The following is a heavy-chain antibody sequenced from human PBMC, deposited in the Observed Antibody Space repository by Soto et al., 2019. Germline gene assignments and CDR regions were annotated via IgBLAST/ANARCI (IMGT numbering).Heavy chain of an antibody. Sequence: QVQLVQSGAEVKKPGSSVKVSCKASGGTFSSYTISWVRQAPGQGLEWMGRIISILGIANYAQKFQGRVTITADKSTSTAYMELSSLRSEDTAVYYCASAPVYDILTGDAWGQGTLVTVSS. D-gene: IGHD3-9*01. CDR3: ASAPVYDILTGDA. CDR2: IISILGIA. V-gene: IGHV1-69*02. J-gene: IGHJ5*02. CDR1: GGTFSSYT.